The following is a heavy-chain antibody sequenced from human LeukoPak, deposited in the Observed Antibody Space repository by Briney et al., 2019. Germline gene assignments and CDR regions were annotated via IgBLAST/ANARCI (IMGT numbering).Heavy chain of an antibody. J-gene: IGHJ4*02. CDR2: ISGSGGST. Sequence: QPGGSLRLSCAASGFTFSSYAMSWVRQAPGKGLEWVSAISGSGGSTYYADSVKGRFTISRANSKNTLYLQMNSLRAEDTAVYYCAKDMEPYSNYDWVFDYWGQGTLVTVSS. CDR3: AKDMEPYSNYDWVFDY. CDR1: GFTFSSYA. V-gene: IGHV3-23*01. D-gene: IGHD4-4*01.